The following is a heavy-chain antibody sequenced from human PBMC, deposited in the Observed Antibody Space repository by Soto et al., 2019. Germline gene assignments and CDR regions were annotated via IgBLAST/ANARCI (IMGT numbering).Heavy chain of an antibody. J-gene: IGHJ6*02. CDR3: AKGPLCALPYYYYGMDV. Sequence: GGSLRLSCAASGFTFSSYGMHWVRQAPGKGLEWVAVISYDGSNKYYADSVKGRFTISRDNSKNTLYLQMNSLRAEDTAVYYCAKGPLCALPYYYYGMDVWGQGTTVT. CDR2: ISYDGSNK. V-gene: IGHV3-30*18. D-gene: IGHD2-2*01. CDR1: GFTFSSYG.